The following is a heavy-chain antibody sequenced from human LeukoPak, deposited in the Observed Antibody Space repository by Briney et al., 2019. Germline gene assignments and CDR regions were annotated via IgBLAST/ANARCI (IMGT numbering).Heavy chain of an antibody. Sequence: GGSLRLSCAASGFTFRSYWMNWVRQAPGKGLEWLAIIKQDGSEKHYKGSVEGRFTISRDNTKDSLHLQMNSLRAEDTAVYYCAKGMYKNWFDPWGQGTLVTVSS. V-gene: IGHV3-7*03. CDR2: IKQDGSEK. CDR1: GFTFRSYW. D-gene: IGHD1-1*01. CDR3: AKGMYKNWFDP. J-gene: IGHJ5*02.